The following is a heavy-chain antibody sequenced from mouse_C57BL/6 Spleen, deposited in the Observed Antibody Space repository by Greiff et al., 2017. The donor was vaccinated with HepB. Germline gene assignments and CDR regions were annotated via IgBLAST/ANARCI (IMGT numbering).Heavy chain of an antibody. V-gene: IGHV10-3*01. D-gene: IGHD2-4*01. CDR2: IRSKSSNYAT. CDR3: VREQDYYDYDDGDYFDY. CDR1: GFTFNTYA. J-gene: IGHJ2*01. Sequence: EVQLVESGGGLVQPKGSLKLSCAASGFTFNTYAMHWVRQAPGKGLEWVARIRSKSSNYATYYADSVKDRFTISRDDSQSMLYLQMNNLKTEDTAMYDCVREQDYYDYDDGDYFDYWGQGTTLTVSS.